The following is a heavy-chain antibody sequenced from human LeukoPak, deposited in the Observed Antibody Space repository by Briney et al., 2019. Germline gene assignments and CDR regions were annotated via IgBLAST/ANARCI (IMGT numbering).Heavy chain of an antibody. CDR1: GFTFSSYS. Sequence: PGGSLRLSCAASGFTFSSYSMNWVRQAPGKGLEWVSSISSSSSYIYYADSVKGRFTISRDNAKNSLYLQMNSLRAEDTAAYYCARLKYYDYVWGSSHYMDVWGKGTTVTVSS. D-gene: IGHD3-16*01. J-gene: IGHJ6*03. CDR3: ARLKYYDYVWGSSHYMDV. CDR2: ISSSSSYI. V-gene: IGHV3-21*01.